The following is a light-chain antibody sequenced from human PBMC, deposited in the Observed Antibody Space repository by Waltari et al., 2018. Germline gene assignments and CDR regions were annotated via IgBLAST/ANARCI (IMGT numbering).Light chain of an antibody. CDR3: QQYKNWPWT. J-gene: IGKJ1*01. Sequence: EIVMTQSPATLSASPGERATLSCRASQSVSSNLAWYQQKPGQAPRLLIYGASTRATGIPAGLSGSGSGTEFTLTISSLQSEDFAVYYCQQYKNWPWTFGLGTKVEIK. CDR1: QSVSSN. CDR2: GAS. V-gene: IGKV3-15*01.